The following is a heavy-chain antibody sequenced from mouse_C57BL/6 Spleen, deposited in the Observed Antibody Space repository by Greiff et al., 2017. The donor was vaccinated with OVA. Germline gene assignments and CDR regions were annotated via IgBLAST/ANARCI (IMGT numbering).Heavy chain of an antibody. J-gene: IGHJ4*01. CDR2: INPNNGGT. Sequence: VQLKQSGPELVKPGASVKISCKASGYTFTDYYMNWVKQSHGKSLEWIGDINPNNGGTSYNQKFKGKATLTVDKSSSTAYMELRSLTSEDSAVYYCARSLLALSYYAMDYWGQGTSVTVSS. V-gene: IGHV1-26*01. CDR3: ARSLLALSYYAMDY. D-gene: IGHD2-1*01. CDR1: GYTFTDYY.